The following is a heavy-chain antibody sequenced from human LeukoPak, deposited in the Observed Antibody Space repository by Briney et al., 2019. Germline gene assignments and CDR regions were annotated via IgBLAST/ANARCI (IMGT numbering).Heavy chain of an antibody. J-gene: IGHJ4*02. V-gene: IGHV3-7*01. CDR2: IKQDGSEK. CDR3: ARDNRGATGGFVDS. CDR1: GFTFSSYW. Sequence: GGSLRLSCAASGFTFSSYWMSWVRQAPGKGLEWVANIKQDGSEKYYVDSVKGRFTISRDNAKNSLYLQMNSLRAEDTAVYYCARDNRGATGGFVDSWGQGTLVSVSS. D-gene: IGHD1-26*01.